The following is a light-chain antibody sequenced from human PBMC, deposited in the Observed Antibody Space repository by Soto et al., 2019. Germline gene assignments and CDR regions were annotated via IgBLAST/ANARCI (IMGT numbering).Light chain of an antibody. CDR3: CSYAGSSTWV. Sequence: QSALTQPASLSGSPGQSITISCTGTSSDVGAYNFVSWYQQHPGKASQLMIYEASKRPSGVSNRFSGSKSGNTASLTISGLQAEDEADYYCCSYAGSSTWVFGGGTKLTVL. V-gene: IGLV2-23*01. J-gene: IGLJ3*02. CDR2: EAS. CDR1: SSDVGAYNF.